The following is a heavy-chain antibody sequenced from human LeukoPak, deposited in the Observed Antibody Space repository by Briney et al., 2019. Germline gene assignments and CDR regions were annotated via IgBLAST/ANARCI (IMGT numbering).Heavy chain of an antibody. CDR2: INLNGGSI. J-gene: IGHJ4*02. Sequence: PGGSLRLSCAASGFTFDNYGMSWVRLAPGKGLGWVSGINLNGGSIGYAHSVKGRFTISRDNAKNSLYLQMNSLRAEDTALYYCARVGIYGDYGRYFDYWGQGTLVSVSS. CDR1: GFTFDNYG. V-gene: IGHV3-20*04. CDR3: ARVGIYGDYGRYFDY. D-gene: IGHD4-17*01.